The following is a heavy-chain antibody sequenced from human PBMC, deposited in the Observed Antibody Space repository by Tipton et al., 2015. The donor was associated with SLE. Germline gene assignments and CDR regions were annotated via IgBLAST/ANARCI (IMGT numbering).Heavy chain of an antibody. D-gene: IGHD3-9*01. J-gene: IGHJ4*02. CDR2: GCNGRGT. CDR1: GDSISSGSDC. V-gene: IGHV4-61*02. Sequence: TLSLTCTVSGDSISSGSDCWGWIRQPAQKGLEWIGRGCNGRGTDYSPSLQSRVTVSLDTSRNQVSLKMSFVTAADSAVYFCARDQASTGNPTVFDYWGQGTLVTVSS. CDR3: ARDQASTGNPTVFDY.